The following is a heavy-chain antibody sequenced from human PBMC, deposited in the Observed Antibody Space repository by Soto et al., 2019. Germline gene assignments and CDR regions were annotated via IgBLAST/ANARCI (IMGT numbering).Heavy chain of an antibody. V-gene: IGHV5-51*01. CDR2: IYPGDSET. Sequence: PGESLKISCQRSGYTFSNFWIAWVRKLPGKGLEYMGIIYPGDSETRYSPSFHGKVTISADRSIGTAYLQWSSLEASDSAFYSCARGPRSSPYFVHWGQGALVTVSS. D-gene: IGHD6-13*01. CDR1: GYTFSNFW. J-gene: IGHJ4*02. CDR3: ARGPRSSPYFVH.